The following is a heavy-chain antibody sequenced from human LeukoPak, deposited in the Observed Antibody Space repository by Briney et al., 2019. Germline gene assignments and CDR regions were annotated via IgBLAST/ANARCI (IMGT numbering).Heavy chain of an antibody. D-gene: IGHD3-22*01. J-gene: IGHJ4*02. V-gene: IGHV4-30-4*08. CDR3: ARDLSSSYYRYYFDY. Sequence: SQTLSLTCTVSGGSISSGDYYWSWIRRPPGKGLEWIGYIYYSGSTYYNPSLKSRVTISVDTSKNQFSLKLSSVTAADTTVYYCARDLSSSYYRYYFDYGGQGSLVTVSS. CDR1: GGSISSGDYY. CDR2: IYYSGST.